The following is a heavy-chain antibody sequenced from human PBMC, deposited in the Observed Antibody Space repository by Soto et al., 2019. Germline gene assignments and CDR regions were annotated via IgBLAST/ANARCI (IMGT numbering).Heavy chain of an antibody. CDR3: AQLTTGGFDFDS. CDR1: GFSLSNSGVG. J-gene: IGHJ4*02. Sequence: QITLKEYGPTLVKPTQTLTLTCTFSGFSLSNSGVGVGWLRQPPGTALEWLALTYWGDDKRYSPSRKSRLAITKHTSKNQVVLTMTNMDPVDTATYYCAQLTTGGFDFDSWGQGTLVTVSS. V-gene: IGHV2-5*02. CDR2: TYWGDDK. D-gene: IGHD4-17*01.